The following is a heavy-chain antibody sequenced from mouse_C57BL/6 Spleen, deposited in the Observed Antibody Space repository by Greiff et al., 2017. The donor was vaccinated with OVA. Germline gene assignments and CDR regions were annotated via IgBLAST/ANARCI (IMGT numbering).Heavy chain of an antibody. Sequence: QVQLQQPGAELVKPGASVKLSCKASGYTFTSYWMHWVKQRPGRGLEWIGRIDPNSGGTKYNEKFKSKATLTVDKPSSTAYMQLSSLTSEDSAVYYCARWFSTTVVATGFDYWGQGTTLTVSS. CDR2: IDPNSGGT. CDR1: GYTFTSYW. D-gene: IGHD1-1*01. CDR3: ARWFSTTVVATGFDY. V-gene: IGHV1-72*01. J-gene: IGHJ2*01.